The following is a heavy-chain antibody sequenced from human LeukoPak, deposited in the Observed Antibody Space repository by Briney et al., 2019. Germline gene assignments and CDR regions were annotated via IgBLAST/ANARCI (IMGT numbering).Heavy chain of an antibody. Sequence: GASVKVSCKASGYTFTSYGISWVRQAPGQGLEWMGWISAYNGNTNYAQKLQGRVTMTTDTSTSTAYMELRSLRSDDTAVYYCARDHSDILTGYYGYWGQGTLVTVSS. CDR3: ARDHSDILTGYYGY. V-gene: IGHV1-18*04. J-gene: IGHJ4*02. D-gene: IGHD3-9*01. CDR2: ISAYNGNT. CDR1: GYTFTSYG.